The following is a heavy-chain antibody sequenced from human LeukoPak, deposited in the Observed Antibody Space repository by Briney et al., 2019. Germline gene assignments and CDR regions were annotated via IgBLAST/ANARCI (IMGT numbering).Heavy chain of an antibody. J-gene: IGHJ3*02. D-gene: IGHD3-3*01. Sequence: ASVKVSCKASGYSFTCYYMHWVRQAPGQGLEWMGRINPNSGGTNYAQKFQGRVTMTRDTSISTAYMELSRLRSDDTAVYYCARGLRTIFGVGLTNFDAFDIWGQGTMVTVSS. V-gene: IGHV1-2*06. CDR2: INPNSGGT. CDR3: ARGLRTIFGVGLTNFDAFDI. CDR1: GYSFTCYY.